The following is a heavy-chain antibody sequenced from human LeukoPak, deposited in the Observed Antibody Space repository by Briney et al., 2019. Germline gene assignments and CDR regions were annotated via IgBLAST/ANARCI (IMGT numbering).Heavy chain of an antibody. Sequence: GGSLRLSCVASGFTFNIYAMNWVRQAPGKGLEWVSSISSSSSYIYYADSVKGRFTISRDNAKNSPYLQMNSLRAEDAAVYYCASYRGRNAFDIWGQGTMVTVSS. J-gene: IGHJ3*02. V-gene: IGHV3-21*01. CDR3: ASYRGRNAFDI. D-gene: IGHD1-26*01. CDR2: ISSSSSYI. CDR1: GFTFNIYA.